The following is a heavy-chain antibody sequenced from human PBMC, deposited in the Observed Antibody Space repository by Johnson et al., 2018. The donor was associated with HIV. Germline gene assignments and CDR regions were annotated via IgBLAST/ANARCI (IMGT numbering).Heavy chain of an antibody. D-gene: IGHD5-18*01. CDR1: GFTFSNAW. V-gene: IGHV3-15*02. J-gene: IGHJ3*02. CDR3: AAVDTVMVTGAFDI. CDR2: IKSKTDGGTT. Sequence: VQLVESGGALVKPGGSLRLSCAASGFTFSNAWMSWVRQAPGKGLEWVGRIKSKTDGGTTDYAAPVKGRFTISRDNSKNTLYLQMNSLRAEDTAVYYCAAVDTVMVTGAFDIWGQGTMVTVS.